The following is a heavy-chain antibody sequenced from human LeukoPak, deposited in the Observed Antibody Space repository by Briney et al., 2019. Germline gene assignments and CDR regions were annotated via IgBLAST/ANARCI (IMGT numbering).Heavy chain of an antibody. J-gene: IGHJ3*02. Sequence: KPSETLSLTCTVSGGSISSYYWSWIRQPPGKGLEWIGYIYYSGSTNYNPSLKSRVTISVDTSKNQFSLKLSSVTAADTAVYYCARGDLYYYDSSGYALAFDIWGQGTMVTVSS. D-gene: IGHD3-22*01. V-gene: IGHV4-59*01. CDR1: GGSISSYY. CDR3: ARGDLYYYDSSGYALAFDI. CDR2: IYYSGST.